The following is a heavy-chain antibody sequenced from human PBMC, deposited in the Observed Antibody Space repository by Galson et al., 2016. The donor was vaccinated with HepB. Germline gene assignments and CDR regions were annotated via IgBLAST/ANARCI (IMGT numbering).Heavy chain of an antibody. V-gene: IGHV3-13*01. CDR2: IGTAGDT. D-gene: IGHD2-15*01. J-gene: IGHJ6*04. Sequence: SVRLSCAASGLTFSRCDMHWVRQATGKGLEWVSAIGTAGDTYYPGSVRGRFTISRENSKNSLYLQMNSLTAGDTAVYYCARGKFDCSGGTCHYYGMDVWGKGTPVTFSS. CDR1: GLTFSRCD. CDR3: ARGKFDCSGGTCHYYGMDV.